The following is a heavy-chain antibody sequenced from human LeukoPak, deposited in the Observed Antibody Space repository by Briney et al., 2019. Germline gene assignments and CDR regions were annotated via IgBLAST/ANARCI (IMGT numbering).Heavy chain of an antibody. D-gene: IGHD3-16*02. J-gene: IGHJ4*02. CDR1: VYTFTSSG. CDR3: ARVVDYVWGSYRHYYFDY. Sequence: GSVKVSCKASVYTFTSSGISWVRQPPGQGVEWMGWISAYNGNTNYAQKLQGRVTMTTDTSTSTAYMELRSLRSDDTAVYYCARVVDYVWGSYRHYYFDYWGQGTLVTVSS. CDR2: ISAYNGNT. V-gene: IGHV1-18*01.